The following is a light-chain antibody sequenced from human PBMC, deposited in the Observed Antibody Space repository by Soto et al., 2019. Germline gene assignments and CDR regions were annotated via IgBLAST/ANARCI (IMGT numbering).Light chain of an antibody. CDR1: QSVSSSY. CDR3: QHYNSYSEA. Sequence: EIVLTQSPGTLSLSQGERATLSCRASQSVSSSYLAWYQQKPGQAPRLLIYGASTRATDMPGRFSGRGAGAEFTLTISSLQPDDFATYYCQHYNSYSEAFGQGTKVDIK. J-gene: IGKJ1*01. V-gene: IGKV3D-7*01. CDR2: GAS.